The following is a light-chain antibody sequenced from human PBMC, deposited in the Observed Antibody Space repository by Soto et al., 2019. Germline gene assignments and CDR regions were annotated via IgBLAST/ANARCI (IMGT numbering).Light chain of an antibody. J-gene: IGKJ3*01. Sequence: DIQMTQSPSSLSASGGDRVTITCRASQSISRYLNWYQQKPGKAPKLLIYAASSLQSGVPSRFSGSVSGTVFTLTISSLQPEDFATYYCQQSYSTPSFGPGTKVDIK. CDR1: QSISRY. CDR2: AAS. V-gene: IGKV1-39*01. CDR3: QQSYSTPS.